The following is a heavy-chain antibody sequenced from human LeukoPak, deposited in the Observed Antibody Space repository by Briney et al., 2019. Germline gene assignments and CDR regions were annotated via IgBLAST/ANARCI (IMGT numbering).Heavy chain of an antibody. D-gene: IGHD3-10*01. CDR3: AKGGETTYISYYFDN. Sequence: PTGGSLRLSCAASGFTFSSYAMSWVRQAPGKGLEWVSTIGGSGGSRYYTDSVKGRFTIFRDNSKNTLYLQMNSLRAEDTAVYFCAKGGETTYISYYFDNWGQGTLVTVSS. CDR2: IGGSGGSR. CDR1: GFTFSSYA. J-gene: IGHJ4*02. V-gene: IGHV3-23*01.